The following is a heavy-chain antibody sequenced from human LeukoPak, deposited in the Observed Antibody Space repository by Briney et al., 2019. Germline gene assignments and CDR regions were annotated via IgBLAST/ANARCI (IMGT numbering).Heavy chain of an antibody. D-gene: IGHD2-15*01. Sequence: GGSLRLSCAASGFTFSTYAMSWVRQAPGKGLEWVSGISGSGGGTDYADSVKGRFTISRDNAKNSLYLQMNSLRAEDTAVYYCAREGLLYYFDYWGQGTLVTVSS. CDR1: GFTFSTYA. CDR3: AREGLLYYFDY. J-gene: IGHJ4*02. CDR2: ISGSGGGT. V-gene: IGHV3-23*01.